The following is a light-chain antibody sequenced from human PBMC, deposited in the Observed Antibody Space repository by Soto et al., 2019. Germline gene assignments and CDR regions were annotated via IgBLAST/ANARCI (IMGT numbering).Light chain of an antibody. CDR3: QQYNRYWT. V-gene: IGKV1-5*03. J-gene: IGKJ1*01. CDR2: KAS. CDR1: QSISNA. Sequence: DIQMTQSPSTLSASVGDRVTITCRATQSISNALAWYQQKPGKAPKLVIYKASSFESGVPPRFSGSGSGTEITLTIANLQPDDFATYYYQQYNRYWTFGQGTKVESK.